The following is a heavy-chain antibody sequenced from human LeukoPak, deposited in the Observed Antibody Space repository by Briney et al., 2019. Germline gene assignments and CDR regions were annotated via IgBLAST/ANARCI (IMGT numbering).Heavy chain of an antibody. V-gene: IGHV4-61*02. D-gene: IGHD3-16*02. CDR1: GGSISSGSYY. CDR2: IYTSGST. Sequence: SETLYLTCTVSGGSISSGSYYWSWIRQPAGKGLEWIGRIYTSGSTNYNPSLKSRVTISVDTSKNQFSLKLSSVTAADTAVYYCARHRSYQYYFDYWGQGTLVIVSS. J-gene: IGHJ4*02. CDR3: ARHRSYQYYFDY.